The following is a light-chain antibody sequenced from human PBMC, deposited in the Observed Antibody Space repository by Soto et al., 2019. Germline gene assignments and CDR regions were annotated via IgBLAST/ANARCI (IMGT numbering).Light chain of an antibody. Sequence: EVVMTQSPATLSVSPGERATLSCRASQSVTSNLAWYQQKPGRAPRLLIYGASTRATGVPARFSGSGSGTEFTLTISSLQSEDFAVYYSQQYNTWPPWTFGQGTKVEIK. CDR3: QQYNTWPPWT. CDR2: GAS. J-gene: IGKJ1*01. V-gene: IGKV3-15*01. CDR1: QSVTSN.